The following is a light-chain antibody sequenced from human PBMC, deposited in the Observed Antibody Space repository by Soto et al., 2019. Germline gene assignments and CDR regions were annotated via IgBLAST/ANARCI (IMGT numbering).Light chain of an antibody. CDR3: SSYTGSSTVV. CDR2: DVS. V-gene: IGLV2-14*01. CDR1: SSRVGDYNY. Sequence: QSALTQPASVSGSPGQSITISCTGTSSRVGDYNYVSWFQQHPGKAPKLMIYDVSNRPSGVSNRFSGSKSGNTASLTISGLQAEDEADYYCSSYTGSSTVVFGGGTKVTVL. J-gene: IGLJ3*02.